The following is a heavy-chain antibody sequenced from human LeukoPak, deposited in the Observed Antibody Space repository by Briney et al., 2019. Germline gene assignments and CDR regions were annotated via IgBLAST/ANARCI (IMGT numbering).Heavy chain of an antibody. J-gene: IGHJ4*02. V-gene: IGHV4-59*01. CDR2: IYYSGST. CDR3: ARSDSGSDLPDY. Sequence: SETLSLTCTVSGGSISSYYWSWIRQPPGKRLEWIGYIYYSGSTNYNPSLKSRVTISVDTSKNQFSLKLSSVTAADTAAYYCARSDSGSDLPDYWGQGTLVTVYS. CDR1: GGSISSYY. D-gene: IGHD5-12*01.